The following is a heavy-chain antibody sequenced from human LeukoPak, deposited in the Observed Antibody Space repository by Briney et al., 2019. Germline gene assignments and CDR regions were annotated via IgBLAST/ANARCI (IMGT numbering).Heavy chain of an antibody. D-gene: IGHD3-22*01. CDR3: ARARYYDIQYYFDY. CDR1: GFTFSSYG. Sequence: GRSLRLSCAASGFTFSSYGMHWVRQAPGKGLEWVAVIWYDGSNKYYADSVKGRFTISRDNSKNTLYLQMNSLRAEDTAVYYCARARYYDIQYYFDYWGQGTLVTVSS. CDR2: IWYDGSNK. J-gene: IGHJ4*02. V-gene: IGHV3-33*01.